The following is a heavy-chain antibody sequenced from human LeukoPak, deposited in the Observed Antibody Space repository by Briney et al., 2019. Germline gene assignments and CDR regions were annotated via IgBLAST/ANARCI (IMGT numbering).Heavy chain of an antibody. Sequence: PSQTLSLTCTVSGGSISSGGYYWSWIRQHPGKGLEWIGYIYYSGSTYYNPSLKSRVTISVDTSKNQFSLKLSSVTAADTAVYYCARTVRGYCSSTSCYQDYWGQGTLVTVSS. CDR3: ARTVRGYCSSTSCYQDY. J-gene: IGHJ4*02. CDR2: IYYSGST. D-gene: IGHD2-2*01. V-gene: IGHV4-31*03. CDR1: GGSISSGGYY.